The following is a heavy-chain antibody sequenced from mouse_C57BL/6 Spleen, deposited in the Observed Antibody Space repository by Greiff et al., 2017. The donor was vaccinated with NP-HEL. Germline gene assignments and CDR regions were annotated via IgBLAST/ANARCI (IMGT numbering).Heavy chain of an antibody. Sequence: EVQVVESGGGLVKPGGSLKLSCAASGFTFSDFGMHWVRQAPEKGLEWIAFISSGSSPIYYADTLKGRFPISRDNAKHTLFLQVTGQETEISAMSYCARRGTGGYIDYWGQGTALTVSS. V-gene: IGHV5-17*01. CDR2: ISSGSSPI. CDR1: GFTFSDFG. D-gene: IGHD4-1*01. J-gene: IGHJ2*01. CDR3: ARRGTGGYIDY.